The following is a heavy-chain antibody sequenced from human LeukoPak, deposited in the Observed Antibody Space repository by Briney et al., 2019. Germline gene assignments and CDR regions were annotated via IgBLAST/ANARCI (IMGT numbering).Heavy chain of an antibody. V-gene: IGHV1-8*01. CDR1: GYTFTSYD. D-gene: IGHD2-15*01. CDR2: MNPDSGNT. CDR3: ARVGVVVAASLEYRFDP. J-gene: IGHJ5*02. Sequence: EASVKVSCKASGYTFTSYDINWVRQATGQGLEWMGWMNPDSGNTGYAQKFQGRVTMTRKTSISTAYMELSSLRSEDTAVYYCARVGVVVAASLEYRFDPWGQGTLVTVSS.